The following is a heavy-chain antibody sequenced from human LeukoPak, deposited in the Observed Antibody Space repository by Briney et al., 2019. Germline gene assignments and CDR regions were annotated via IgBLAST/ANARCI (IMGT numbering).Heavy chain of an antibody. V-gene: IGHV3-66*01. CDR2: GGST. CDR3: ARCKNYYDSSGYYSSDAFDI. Sequence: GGSTYYADSVKRRFTISRDNSKNTLYLQMNSLRAEDTAVYYCARCKNYYDSSGYYSSDAFDIWGQGTMVTVSS. D-gene: IGHD3-22*01. J-gene: IGHJ3*02.